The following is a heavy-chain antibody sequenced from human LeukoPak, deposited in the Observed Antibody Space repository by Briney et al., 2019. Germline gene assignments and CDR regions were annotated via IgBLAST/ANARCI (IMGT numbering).Heavy chain of an antibody. J-gene: IGHJ3*02. CDR1: GGTFSSYA. CDR3: TRGYSSISIYAFDI. D-gene: IGHD6-13*01. Sequence: SVKVSCKASGGTFSSYAISWVRQAPGQGLEWMGGITPIFGTANYAQKFQGRVTITADKSTSTAYMELRSLRSDDTALYYCTRGYSSISIYAFDIWGQGTMVTVSS. V-gene: IGHV1-69*06. CDR2: ITPIFGTA.